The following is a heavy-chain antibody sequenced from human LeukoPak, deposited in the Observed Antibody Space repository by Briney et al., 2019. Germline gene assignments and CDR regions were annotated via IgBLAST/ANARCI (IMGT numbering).Heavy chain of an antibody. CDR3: ARKYNSSWCFDY. D-gene: IGHD6-13*01. CDR2: IYYSGST. V-gene: IGHV4-59*01. CDR1: GGSISSYY. J-gene: IGHJ4*02. Sequence: SETLSLTCTVSGGSISSYYWGWVRQPPGKGLEWIGYIYYSGSTNYNPSLKSRVTISVDTSKNQFSLKLSSVTAADTAVYYCARKYNSSWCFDYWGQGTLVTVSS.